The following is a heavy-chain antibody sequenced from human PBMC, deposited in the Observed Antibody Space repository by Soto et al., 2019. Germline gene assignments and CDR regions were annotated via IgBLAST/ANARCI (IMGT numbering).Heavy chain of an antibody. CDR3: AKDLEQLDPGSGMAV. J-gene: IGHJ6*02. CDR2: ISYDGSNK. D-gene: IGHD6-6*01. V-gene: IGHV3-30*18. Sequence: QVQLVESGGGVVQPGRSLRLSCAASGFTFSSYGMHWVRQAPGKGLEWVAVISYDGSNKYYADSVKGRFTISRDNSKNTLYLKMNSLRAEDTAVYYCAKDLEQLDPGSGMAVWGQGTTVTVSS. CDR1: GFTFSSYG.